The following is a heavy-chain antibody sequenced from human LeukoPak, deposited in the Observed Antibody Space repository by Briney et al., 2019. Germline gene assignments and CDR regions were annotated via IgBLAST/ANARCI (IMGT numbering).Heavy chain of an antibody. J-gene: IGHJ4*02. Sequence: GSSVKVSCKASGGTFSSYAISWVRQAPGQGLEWMGRIIPIFGTANYAQKFQGRDTITTDESTSTAYMELSSLRSEDTAVYYCARDQEWLRFDYWGQGTLVTVSS. CDR1: GGTFSSYA. CDR2: IIPIFGTA. D-gene: IGHD5-12*01. CDR3: ARDQEWLRFDY. V-gene: IGHV1-69*05.